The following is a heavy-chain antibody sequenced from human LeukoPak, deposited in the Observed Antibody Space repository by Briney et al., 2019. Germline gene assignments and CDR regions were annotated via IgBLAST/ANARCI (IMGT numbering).Heavy chain of an antibody. CDR3: AKDSKDNYDYGDYVLDFDY. Sequence: GGSLRLSCAASGFTFSSYAMSWVRQAPGKGLEWVSAISGSGGSTYYADSVKGRFTISRDNSKNTLYLQMNSLRAEDTAVYYCAKDSKDNYDYGDYVLDFDYWAQGTLVTVSS. J-gene: IGHJ4*02. CDR2: ISGSGGST. D-gene: IGHD4-17*01. CDR1: GFTFSSYA. V-gene: IGHV3-23*01.